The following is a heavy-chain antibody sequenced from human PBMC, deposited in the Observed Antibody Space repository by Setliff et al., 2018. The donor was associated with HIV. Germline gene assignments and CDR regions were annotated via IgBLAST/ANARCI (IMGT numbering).Heavy chain of an antibody. CDR1: GYSFTSHS. Sequence: RASVKVSCKASGYSFTSHSMHWVRQAPGQRLEWMGWINTGNGNTKYSQKFQDRVTITRDTSANTVYMEMSSLRSDDTAVYYCAREYGTAAADYWGQGTLVTVSS. J-gene: IGHJ4*02. CDR3: AREYGTAAADY. CDR2: INTGNGNT. V-gene: IGHV1-3*04. D-gene: IGHD6-13*01.